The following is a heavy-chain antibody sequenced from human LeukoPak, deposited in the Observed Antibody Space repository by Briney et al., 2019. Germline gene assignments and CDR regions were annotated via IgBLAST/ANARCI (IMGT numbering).Heavy chain of an antibody. CDR1: GGSISSYY. CDR2: TYSSGST. V-gene: IGHV4-59*08. CDR3: ARRYSGYGNAFDI. Sequence: SETLSLTCTVSGGSISSYYWSWIRQPPGKGLEWIGYTYSSGSTNYSPSLKSRVTISVDTSKNQFSLKLYSVTAADTAVYYCARRYSGYGNAFDIWGQGTIVTVSS. J-gene: IGHJ3*02. D-gene: IGHD5-12*01.